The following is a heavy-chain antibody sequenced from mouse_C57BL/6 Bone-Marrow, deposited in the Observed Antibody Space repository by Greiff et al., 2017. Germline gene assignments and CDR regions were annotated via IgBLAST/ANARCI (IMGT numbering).Heavy chain of an antibody. CDR2: INPNNGGT. J-gene: IGHJ4*01. Sequence: VQLQQSGPELVKPGASVKISCKASGYTFTDYYMNWVKQSHGKSLEWIGDINPNNGGTSYNQKFKGKATLTVDKSSSTAYMEHRSLTSEDSAVYYWARGWLPHYYAVDYWGQGTSVTVSS. V-gene: IGHV1-26*01. CDR1: GYTFTDYY. D-gene: IGHD2-3*01. CDR3: ARGWLPHYYAVDY.